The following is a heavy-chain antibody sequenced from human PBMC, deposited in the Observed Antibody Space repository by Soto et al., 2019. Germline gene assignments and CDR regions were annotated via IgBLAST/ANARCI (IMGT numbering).Heavy chain of an antibody. CDR1: GGTFSNYA. J-gene: IGHJ5*02. CDR2: IIPIFGTA. Sequence: SVKVSCKASGGTFSNYAITWVRQAPGQGLEWLGRIIPIFGTANYAQKFQGRVTITADESTTTAYMELSSLRSDDTAVYYCAKDGGREGYFSNWFDPWGQGTLVTVSS. V-gene: IGHV1-69*13. CDR3: AKDGGREGYFSNWFDP. D-gene: IGHD2-15*01.